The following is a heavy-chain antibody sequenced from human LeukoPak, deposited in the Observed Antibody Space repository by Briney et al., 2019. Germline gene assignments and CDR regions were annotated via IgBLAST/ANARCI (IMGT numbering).Heavy chain of an antibody. Sequence: GGSLRLSCAASGLTFSNYWMHWVRQAPGKGLVWVSRINSDGSSTSYADSVKGRFTISRDNAKNTLYLQMNSLRAEDTAVYYCAIPLGATNSFADYWGQGTLVTVSS. V-gene: IGHV3-74*01. CDR3: AIPLGATNSFADY. D-gene: IGHD1-26*01. J-gene: IGHJ4*02. CDR1: GLTFSNYW. CDR2: INSDGSST.